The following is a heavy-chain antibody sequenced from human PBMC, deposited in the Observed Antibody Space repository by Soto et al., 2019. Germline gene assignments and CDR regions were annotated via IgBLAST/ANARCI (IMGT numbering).Heavy chain of an antibody. CDR1: GVTFSSYS. CDR2: ISSRSSTI. J-gene: IGHJ5*02. D-gene: IGHD1-26*01. Sequence: EVQLVESGGGLVQPGGSLRLSCAASGVTFSSYSMNWVRQAPGKGQEWGSYISSRSSTIYYADSVKGRFTTSRDSGKNSQYLQMNSLRAEDTAVYYCAIGGSGSHSSYNWFDPWGQGTLVTVSS. CDR3: AIGGSGSHSSYNWFDP. V-gene: IGHV3-48*01.